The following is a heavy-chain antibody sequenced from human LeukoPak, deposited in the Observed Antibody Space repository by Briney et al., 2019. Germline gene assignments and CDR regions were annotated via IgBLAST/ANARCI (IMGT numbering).Heavy chain of an antibody. V-gene: IGHV3-9*01. CDR2: VSWNSGSR. CDR1: GFTFDEYA. J-gene: IGHJ5*02. D-gene: IGHD3-9*01. CDR3: ARDVIRGYDILTGYPLDGNWFDP. Sequence: GRSLRLSCVGAGFTFDEYAMHWVRHAPGEGLEWVSGVSWNSGSRVYADSVKGRITISRDNAKNTLYLQMNSLRAEDTAVYYCARDVIRGYDILTGYPLDGNWFDPWGQGTLVTVAS.